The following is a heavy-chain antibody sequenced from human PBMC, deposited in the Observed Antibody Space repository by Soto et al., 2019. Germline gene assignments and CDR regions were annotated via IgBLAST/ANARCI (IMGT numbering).Heavy chain of an antibody. V-gene: IGHV5-51*01. CDR2: IYPGDSDT. Sequence: GESLKISCKGSQYTFTDYWIAWVRQMPGKGLEWMGIIYPGDSDTRYSPSFQGLVTISVDRSISTAYLQWNGLKASDTATYYCATRRFDTLRGVIPPPLYWGQGTPVTVSS. CDR1: QYTFTDYW. CDR3: ATRRFDTLRGVIPPPLY. J-gene: IGHJ4*02. D-gene: IGHD3-10*01.